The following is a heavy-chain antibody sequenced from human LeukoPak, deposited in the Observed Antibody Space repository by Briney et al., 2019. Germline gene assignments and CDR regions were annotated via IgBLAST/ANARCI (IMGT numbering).Heavy chain of an antibody. Sequence: SVKVSCKASGGTFSSYAISWVRQAPGQGLEWMGGIIPIFGTANYAQKFQGRVTITADKSTSTAYMELSSLRSEDTAVYYCARDGEYSGGYYEFDYWGQGTLVTVSS. CDR2: IIPIFGTA. V-gene: IGHV1-69*06. CDR3: ARDGEYSGGYYEFDY. J-gene: IGHJ4*02. CDR1: GGTFSSYA. D-gene: IGHD1-26*01.